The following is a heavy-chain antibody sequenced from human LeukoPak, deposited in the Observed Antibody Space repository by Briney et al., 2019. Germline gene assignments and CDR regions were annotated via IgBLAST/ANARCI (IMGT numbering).Heavy chain of an antibody. Sequence: ASVKVSCKASGYTFNGCYMHWVRQAPGQGLEWMGWLNPDSAGTNYAQRFQGRVTMTRDPSISTAYMELSRLKSDDTAVYYCARSNWNYDLPGYYFDYWGQGTLVTVSS. CDR2: LNPDSAGT. D-gene: IGHD1-7*01. J-gene: IGHJ4*02. CDR1: GYTFNGCY. V-gene: IGHV1-2*02. CDR3: ARSNWNYDLPGYYFDY.